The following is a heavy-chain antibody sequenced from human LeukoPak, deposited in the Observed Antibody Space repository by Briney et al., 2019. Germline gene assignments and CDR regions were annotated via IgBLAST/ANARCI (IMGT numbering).Heavy chain of an antibody. CDR2: IWYDGSNK. V-gene: IGHV3-33*08. J-gene: IGHJ1*01. Sequence: GGSLRLSCAASGFTFSNFAMSWVRQAPGKGLEWVAVIWYDGSNKYYADSVKGRFTISRDNSKNTLYLQMNSLRAEDTAVYYCARGPFGELLWEYFQHWGQGTLVTVSS. CDR3: ARGPFGELLWEYFQH. CDR1: GFTFSNFA. D-gene: IGHD3-10*01.